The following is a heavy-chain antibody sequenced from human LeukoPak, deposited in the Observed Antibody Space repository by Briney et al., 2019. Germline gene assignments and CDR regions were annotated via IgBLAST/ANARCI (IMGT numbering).Heavy chain of an antibody. Sequence: SETLSLTCTLSGGFVATSSFYWAWIRQPPGKGLECIGTIYYSGITYYHSSLNSRVTISVDASKNQFSLKLNSVTAADTAVYMCAKSGPAAGRPDAFDIWGQGTMVTVSS. CDR2: IYYSGIT. CDR3: AKSGPAAGRPDAFDI. CDR1: GGFVATSSFY. V-gene: IGHV4-39*07. J-gene: IGHJ3*02. D-gene: IGHD2-2*01.